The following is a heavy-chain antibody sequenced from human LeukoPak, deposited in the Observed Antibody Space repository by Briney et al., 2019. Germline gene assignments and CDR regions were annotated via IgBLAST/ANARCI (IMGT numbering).Heavy chain of an antibody. CDR1: GFTFSTYT. CDR2: ISGSGGST. Sequence: GGSLRLSCAASGFTFSTYTMTWVRQAPGKGLEWVSSISGSGGSTHYADSVKGRFTISRDNSKNTLYLQMNSLRAEDTAVYYCAKDGAVAGTEPYYFDYWGQGTLVTVSS. D-gene: IGHD6-19*01. CDR3: AKDGAVAGTEPYYFDY. J-gene: IGHJ4*02. V-gene: IGHV3-23*01.